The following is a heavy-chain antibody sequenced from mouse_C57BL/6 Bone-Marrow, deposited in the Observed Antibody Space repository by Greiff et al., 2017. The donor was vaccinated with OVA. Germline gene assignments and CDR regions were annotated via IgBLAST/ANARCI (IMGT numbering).Heavy chain of an antibody. CDR2: IYPRSGNT. J-gene: IGHJ3*01. V-gene: IGHV1-81*01. D-gene: IGHD2-3*01. Sequence: VQRVESGAELARPGASVKLSCKASGYTFTSYGISWVKQRTGQGLEWIGEIYPRSGNTYYNEKFKGKATLTADKSSSTAYMELRSLTSEDSAVYFCARGKDGYYVPWFAYWGQGTLVTVSA. CDR3: ARGKDGYYVPWFAY. CDR1: GYTFTSYG.